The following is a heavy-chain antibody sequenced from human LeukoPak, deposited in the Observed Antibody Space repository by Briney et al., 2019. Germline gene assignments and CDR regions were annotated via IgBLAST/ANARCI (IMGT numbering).Heavy chain of an antibody. CDR1: GFSFSAYG. CDR3: AKDPNGDYIGAFDM. CDR2: ISTNGGST. D-gene: IGHD4-17*01. V-gene: IGHV3-64*04. J-gene: IGHJ3*02. Sequence: GGSLRLSCSASGFSFSAYGIYWVRQAPGKGLEYVSGISTNGGSTYYADSVKGRFTISRDNSKNTVYLQMNSLRAEDTALYHCAKDPNGDYIGAFDMWGQGTMVTVSS.